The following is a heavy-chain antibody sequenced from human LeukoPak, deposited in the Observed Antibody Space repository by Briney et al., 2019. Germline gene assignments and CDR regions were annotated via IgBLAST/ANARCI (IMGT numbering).Heavy chain of an antibody. J-gene: IGHJ5*02. CDR2: INAGNGNT. CDR3: ARDLGMFDP. Sequence: ASVKVSCKASVYTFTSYAMHWVRPAPAQRLEWMGWINAGNGNTKYSQKFQRRVTITRDTSASTAYMELSSLRSEDTAVYYCARDLGMFDPWGQGTLVTVSS. CDR1: VYTFTSYA. D-gene: IGHD1-26*01. V-gene: IGHV1-3*01.